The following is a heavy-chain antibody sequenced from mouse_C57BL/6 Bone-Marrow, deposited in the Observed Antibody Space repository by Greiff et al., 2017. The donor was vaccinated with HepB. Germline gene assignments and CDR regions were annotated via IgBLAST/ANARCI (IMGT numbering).Heavy chain of an antibody. J-gene: IGHJ1*03. CDR3: ARYDGYYVYWYFDV. Sequence: VQLKQSGPGLVKPSQSLSLTCSVTGYSITSGYYWNWIRQFPGNKLEWMGYISYDGSNNYNPSLKNRISITRDTSKNQFFLKLNSVTTEDTATYYCARYDGYYVYWYFDVWGTGTTVTVSS. CDR2: ISYDGSN. V-gene: IGHV3-6*01. D-gene: IGHD2-3*01. CDR1: GYSITSGYY.